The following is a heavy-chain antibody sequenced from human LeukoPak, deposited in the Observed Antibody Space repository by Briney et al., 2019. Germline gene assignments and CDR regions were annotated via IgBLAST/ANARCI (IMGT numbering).Heavy chain of an antibody. J-gene: IGHJ4*01. CDR1: GFTFNAYA. Sequence: GGSLRLSCAASGFTFNAYAMHWVRQAPGKGLEYVSSITSDGGITYYANSVKGRFTISRDNSRNTLYLQMGSLRAEDMAVYYCARDLTGTGDYWGHGTLVTVSS. CDR3: ARDLTGTGDY. V-gene: IGHV3-64*01. D-gene: IGHD1-20*01. CDR2: ITSDGGIT.